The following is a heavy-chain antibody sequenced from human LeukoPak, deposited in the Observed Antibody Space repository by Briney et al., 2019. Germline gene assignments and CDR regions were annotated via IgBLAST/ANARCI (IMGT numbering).Heavy chain of an antibody. D-gene: IGHD6-25*01. J-gene: IGHJ4*02. CDR3: AKDPRRDGFSYFDY. CDR1: GFTFNSYD. V-gene: IGHV3-30*02. Sequence: GGSLRLSCAASGFTFNSYDMHWVRQAPGKGLEWVAFIRYDGSDKYHADSVKGRFTISRDNSKNTLYLQMNSLRAEDTAVYYCAKDPRRDGFSYFDYWGQGILVTVSS. CDR2: IRYDGSDK.